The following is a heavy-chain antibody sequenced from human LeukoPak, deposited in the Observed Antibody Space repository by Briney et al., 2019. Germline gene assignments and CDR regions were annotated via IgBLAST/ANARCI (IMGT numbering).Heavy chain of an antibody. Sequence: GGSLRLSCAASGFTFSSYAMSWVRQAPGKGLEWVSAISGSGGSTYYADSAKGRFTNSRDNSKNTLYLQMNSLRAEDTAVYYCARIWLGYCSSTSCQAVIDYWGQGTLVTVSS. CDR2: ISGSGGST. CDR3: ARIWLGYCSSTSCQAVIDY. J-gene: IGHJ4*02. D-gene: IGHD2-2*01. V-gene: IGHV3-23*01. CDR1: GFTFSSYA.